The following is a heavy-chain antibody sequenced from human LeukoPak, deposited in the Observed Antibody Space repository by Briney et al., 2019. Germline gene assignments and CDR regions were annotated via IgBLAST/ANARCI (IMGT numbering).Heavy chain of an antibody. V-gene: IGHV4-59*08. CDR3: ARHGDGYSFDY. D-gene: IGHD2-21*02. J-gene: IGHJ4*02. Sequence: SETLSLTCTVSGGSISSYYWSWIRQPPGKGLEWIGYISYSGSTNYNPSLRSRVTISVDKSKNQFSLKLSSVTAADTAVYHCARHGDGYSFDYWGQGTLVTVSS. CDR2: ISYSGST. CDR1: GGSISSYY.